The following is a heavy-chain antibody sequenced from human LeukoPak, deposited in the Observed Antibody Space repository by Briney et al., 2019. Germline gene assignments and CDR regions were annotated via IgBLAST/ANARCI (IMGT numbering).Heavy chain of an antibody. CDR3: ARVGSWQQLGAFDI. V-gene: IGHV3-11*06. J-gene: IGHJ3*02. Sequence: GGSLRLSCAVSGFTFSDYYMGWIRQAPGKGLEWVSYISSSSTYTNYADSVKGRFTISRDNAKNSLYLQMNRLRAEDTAVYYCARVGSWQQLGAFDIWGQGTMVTVSS. CDR1: GFTFSDYY. CDR2: ISSSSTYT. D-gene: IGHD6-13*01.